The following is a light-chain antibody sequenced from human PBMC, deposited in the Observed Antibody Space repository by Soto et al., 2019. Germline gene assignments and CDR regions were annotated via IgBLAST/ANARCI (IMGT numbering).Light chain of an antibody. V-gene: IGKV3-15*01. CDR2: GAS. CDR3: PHYNNGPIS. J-gene: IGKJ5*01. CDR1: QTVSST. Sequence: KATLSCRASQTVSSTLAWYQQKPGQAPRLLIYGASTRATGIPARFSGGGSVTELPLTISSLQSEDFPVYYCPHYNNGPISSAEGTRLEI.